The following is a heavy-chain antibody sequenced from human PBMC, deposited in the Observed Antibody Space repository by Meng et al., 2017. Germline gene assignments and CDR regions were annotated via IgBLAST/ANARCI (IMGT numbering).Heavy chain of an antibody. CDR2: INPNSGGT. J-gene: IGHJ4*02. D-gene: IGHD4-11*01. CDR1: GYTFTGYY. V-gene: IGHV1-2*02. Sequence: ASVKVSCKASGYTFTGYYMHWVRQAPGQGLEWMGWINPNSGGTNYAQKFQGRVTMTRDTSISTAYMELSRLRSDDTAVYYCARDWAVKGFYYFDYWGQGTLVTVSS. CDR3: ARDWAVKGFYYFDY.